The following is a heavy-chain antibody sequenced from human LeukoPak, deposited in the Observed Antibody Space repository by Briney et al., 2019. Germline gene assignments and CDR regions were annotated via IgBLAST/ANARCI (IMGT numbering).Heavy chain of an antibody. D-gene: IGHD1-7*01. Sequence: SETLSLTCAVYGGSFSGYYWSWIRQPPGKGLEWIGEINHSGSTNYDPSLKSRVTISVDTSKNQFSLKLSSVTAADTAVHYCARGGITGTSHYFDYWGQGALVTVSS. V-gene: IGHV4-34*01. CDR2: INHSGST. CDR3: ARGGITGTSHYFDY. J-gene: IGHJ4*02. CDR1: GGSFSGYY.